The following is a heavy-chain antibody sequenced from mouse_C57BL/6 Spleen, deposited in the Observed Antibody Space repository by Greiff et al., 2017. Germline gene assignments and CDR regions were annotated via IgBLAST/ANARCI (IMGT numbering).Heavy chain of an antibody. CDR1: GYTFTSYW. CDR2: IDPSDSYT. J-gene: IGHJ2*01. Sequence: QVQLQQSGAELVMPGASVKLSCKASGYTFTSYWMQWVKQRPGQGLEWIGEIDPSDSYTNYNQKFKGKATLTEDKSSSTAYMQLSSLTSEDSAVYYCARRNSDSSPAYWGQGTTLTVSA. CDR3: ARRNSDSSPAY. V-gene: IGHV1-69*01. D-gene: IGHD1-1*01.